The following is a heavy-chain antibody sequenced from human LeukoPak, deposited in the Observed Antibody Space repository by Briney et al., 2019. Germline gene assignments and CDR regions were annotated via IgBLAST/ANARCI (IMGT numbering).Heavy chain of an antibody. CDR2: IYYSGST. Sequence: SETLSFICTVSGGSISSYYWSWIRQPPGKGLEWIGYIYYSGSTNYNPSFKSRVTISVDTSKNQFSLKLSSVTAADTAVYYCARSRQSGFYYYYYMDVWGKGTTVTVSS. CDR3: ARSRQSGFYYYYYMDV. J-gene: IGHJ6*03. V-gene: IGHV4-59*01. CDR1: GGSISSYY. D-gene: IGHD6-25*01.